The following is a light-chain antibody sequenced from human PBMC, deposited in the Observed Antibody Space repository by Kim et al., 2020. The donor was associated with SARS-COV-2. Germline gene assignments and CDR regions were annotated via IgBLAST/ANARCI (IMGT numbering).Light chain of an antibody. CDR2: EDT. J-gene: IGLJ3*02. V-gene: IGLV3-25*03. CDR1: ALPKQY. Sequence: SYELTQPPSVSVSPGQTARITCSGDALPKQYAYWFQQKAGQAPVVVIYEDTERTSGIPERFSGSTSGTTVTLTIRGVQAEDEADYYCQSADSSDTFWVFGGGTQLTVL. CDR3: QSADSSDTFWV.